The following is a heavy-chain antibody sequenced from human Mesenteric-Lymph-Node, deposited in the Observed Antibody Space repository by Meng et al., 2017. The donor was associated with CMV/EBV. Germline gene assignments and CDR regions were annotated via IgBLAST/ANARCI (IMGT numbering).Heavy chain of an antibody. CDR2: IYYSGST. V-gene: IGHV4-59*01. D-gene: IGHD2-21*01. Sequence: GSLRLSCTVSGGSISSYYWSWIRQPPGKGLEWIGYIYYSGSTNYNPSLKSRVTISVDTSKNQFSLKLSSVTAADTAVYYCARGGPYCGGDCSPDYFDCWGQGTLVTVSS. CDR3: ARGGPYCGGDCSPDYFDC. J-gene: IGHJ4*02. CDR1: GGSISSYY.